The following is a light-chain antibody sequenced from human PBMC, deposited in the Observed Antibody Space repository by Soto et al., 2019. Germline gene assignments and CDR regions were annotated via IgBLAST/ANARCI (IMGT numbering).Light chain of an antibody. V-gene: IGKV1-13*02. CDR2: DVS. Sequence: AIQLTQSPSSLSASVGDRVTITCRASQDIRGALAWYQQKPGKPPKLLIFDVSILHSGVPSRFSGSGSGTDFTLTISSLQPEDFAAYYCQQFNTYPITFGQGTRLEIK. CDR1: QDIRGA. CDR3: QQFNTYPIT. J-gene: IGKJ5*01.